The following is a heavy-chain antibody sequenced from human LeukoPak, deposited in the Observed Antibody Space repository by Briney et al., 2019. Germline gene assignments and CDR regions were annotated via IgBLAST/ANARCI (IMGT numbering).Heavy chain of an antibody. CDR3: AREYCSGGSCYFGLDY. Sequence: GASVKVSCKASGGTFSSYAISWVRRAPGQGLEWMGRIIPILGIANYAQKFQGRVTITADKSTSTAYMELSSLRSEDTAVYYCAREYCSGGSCYFGLDYWGQGTLVTVSS. CDR1: GGTFSSYA. D-gene: IGHD2-15*01. CDR2: IIPILGIA. J-gene: IGHJ4*02. V-gene: IGHV1-69*04.